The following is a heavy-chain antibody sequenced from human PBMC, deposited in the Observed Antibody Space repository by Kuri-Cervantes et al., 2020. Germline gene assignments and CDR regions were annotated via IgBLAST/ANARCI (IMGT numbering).Heavy chain of an antibody. CDR3: ARGITGYSSGWYLD. V-gene: IGHV3-30*02. D-gene: IGHD6-19*01. CDR2: IRYDGSNK. Sequence: GGSLRLSCAASGFTFSNYGMHWVRQAPGRGLEWVAFIRYDGSNKYYADSVKGRFTISRDNAKNSLYLQMNSLRAEDTAVYYCARGITGYSSGWYLDWGQGTLVTVSS. J-gene: IGHJ4*02. CDR1: GFTFSNYG.